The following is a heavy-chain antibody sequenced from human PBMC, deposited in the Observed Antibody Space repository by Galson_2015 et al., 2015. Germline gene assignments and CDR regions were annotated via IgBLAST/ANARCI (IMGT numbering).Heavy chain of an antibody. CDR1: GFTFSSYW. J-gene: IGHJ4*02. CDR2: IKQDGSEK. V-gene: IGHV3-7*01. CDR3: VRWGNYVKTFDY. Sequence: SLRLSCAASGFTFSSYWMTWVRQAPGKGLEWVANIKQDGSEKYYADSEKGRFTISRDNAKNSLYLQMNSLRAEDTAVYYCVRWGNYVKTFDYWGQGTLVTVSS. D-gene: IGHD1-7*01.